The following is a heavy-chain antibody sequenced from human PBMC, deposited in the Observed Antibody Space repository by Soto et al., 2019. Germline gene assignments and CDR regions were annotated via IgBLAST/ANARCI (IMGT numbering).Heavy chain of an antibody. CDR2: IYYSGST. D-gene: IGHD3-3*01. CDR3: ARELFSDFWSGYLSPGYGMDV. CDR1: GGSISSYY. J-gene: IGHJ6*02. V-gene: IGHV4-59*12. Sequence: SETLSLTCTVSGGSISSYYWSWIRQPPGKGLEWIGYIYYSGSTNYNPSLKSRVTISVDTSKNQFSLQLNSVTPEDTAVYYCARELFSDFWSGYLSPGYGMDVWGQGTTVTVSS.